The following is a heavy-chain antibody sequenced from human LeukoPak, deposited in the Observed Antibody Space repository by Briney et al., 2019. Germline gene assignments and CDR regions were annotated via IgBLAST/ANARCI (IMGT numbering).Heavy chain of an antibody. J-gene: IGHJ5*02. Sequence: ASVKVSCKASGYTFTGYYMHWVRQAPGQGLEWMGWINPNSGGTNYAQKFQGWVTMTRDTSISTAYMELSRLRSDDTAVYYCARVREYYYDSSGYYAWGQGTLVTVSS. CDR3: ARVREYYYDSSGYYA. CDR1: GYTFTGYY. V-gene: IGHV1-2*04. D-gene: IGHD3-22*01. CDR2: INPNSGGT.